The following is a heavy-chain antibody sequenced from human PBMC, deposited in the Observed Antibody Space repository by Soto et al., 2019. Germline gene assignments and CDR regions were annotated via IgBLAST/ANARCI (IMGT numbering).Heavy chain of an antibody. Sequence: QLQLQESGPGPVKPSETLSLTCSVSGGSINYNSYYWGWIRQPPGKGLEWVGGIFYTGTTYYSPSLQDRVTISVDTSKNSFSLNLTSVTAADTAVYFCARLVVVAPVANVWGQGTLVTVSS. D-gene: IGHD2-2*01. J-gene: IGHJ4*02. CDR3: ARLVVVAPVANV. CDR1: GGSINYNSYY. CDR2: IFYTGTT. V-gene: IGHV4-39*02.